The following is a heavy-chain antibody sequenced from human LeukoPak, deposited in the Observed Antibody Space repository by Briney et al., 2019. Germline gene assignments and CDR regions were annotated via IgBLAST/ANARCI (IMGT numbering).Heavy chain of an antibody. CDR3: ARDPSIVGATLDAFDI. CDR2: LYNAGST. Sequence: GGSLRLSCVASGFIVSNNYMSWVRQAPGKGLEWVSVLYNAGSTYYAESEKGRFTISRDNSKNTLYLQMYSLRAEDTAVYYCARDPSIVGATLDAFDIWGQGTMVTVSS. D-gene: IGHD1-26*01. V-gene: IGHV3-53*01. CDR1: GFIVSNNY. J-gene: IGHJ3*02.